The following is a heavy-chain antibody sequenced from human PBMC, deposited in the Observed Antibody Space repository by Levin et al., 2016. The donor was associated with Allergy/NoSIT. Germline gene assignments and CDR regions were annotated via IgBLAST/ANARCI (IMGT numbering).Heavy chain of an antibody. J-gene: IGHJ4*02. CDR1: GFTFGEYS. D-gene: IGHD6-19*01. V-gene: IGHV3-49*03. Sequence: GGSLRLSCTASGFTFGEYSMSWFRQAPGKGLEWVGFIRSHSYGATGEYAASVKGRFTFSRDDPKRIAYLQMNSLKTEDTGFYYCGRVGGDSSGPTDYWGRGTLVTVSS. CDR2: IRSHSYGATG. CDR3: GRVGGDSSGPTDY.